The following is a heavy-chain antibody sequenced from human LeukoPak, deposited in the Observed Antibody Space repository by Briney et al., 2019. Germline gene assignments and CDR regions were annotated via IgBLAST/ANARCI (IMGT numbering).Heavy chain of an antibody. CDR3: ARVGTMVRAYGGY. D-gene: IGHD3-10*01. CDR2: ISYDGSNK. Sequence: PGGSLRLSCAASGFTFSSYAMHWVRQAPGKGLEWVAVISYDGSNKYYADSVKGRFTISRDNSKNTLYLQMNSQRAEDTAVYYCARVGTMVRAYGGYWGQGTLVTVSS. V-gene: IGHV3-30-3*01. J-gene: IGHJ4*02. CDR1: GFTFSSYA.